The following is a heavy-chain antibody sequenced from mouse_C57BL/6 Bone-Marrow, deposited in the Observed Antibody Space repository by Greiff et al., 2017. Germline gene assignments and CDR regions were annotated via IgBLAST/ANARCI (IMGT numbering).Heavy chain of an antibody. Sequence: EVKLVESGGGLVKPGGSLKLSCAASGFTFSSYAMSWVRQTPEKRLEWVATISDGGSYTSYPDNVTGRFTISRDNAKNNLYLQMSHLKSEDTAMYYCARDGRQLRLLFAYWGQGTLVTVSA. CDR3: ARDGRQLRLLFAY. D-gene: IGHD3-2*02. V-gene: IGHV5-4*01. J-gene: IGHJ3*01. CDR1: GFTFSSYA. CDR2: ISDGGSYT.